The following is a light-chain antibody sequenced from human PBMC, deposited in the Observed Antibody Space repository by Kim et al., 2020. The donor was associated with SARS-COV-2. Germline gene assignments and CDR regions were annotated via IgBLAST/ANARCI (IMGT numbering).Light chain of an antibody. CDR3: QQYYFFST. Sequence: SATAGERVTIACRASQSISSYLAWYQQKPGKATKLLIYKASTLESGVPSRFTGSGSGTEFTLTISSLQPDDSATYYCQQYYFFSTFGQGTKVDIK. CDR1: QSISSY. J-gene: IGKJ1*01. V-gene: IGKV1-5*03. CDR2: KAS.